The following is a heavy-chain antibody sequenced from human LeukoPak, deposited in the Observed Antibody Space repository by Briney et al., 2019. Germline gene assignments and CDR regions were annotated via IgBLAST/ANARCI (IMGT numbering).Heavy chain of an antibody. J-gene: IGHJ4*02. CDR1: GYTFTSYG. CDR3: ARGGRITMIVVVSPFDY. CDR2: ISAYNGNT. D-gene: IGHD3-22*01. Sequence: ASVKVSCKASGYTFTSYGICWVRQAPGQGLEWMGWISAYNGNTNYAQKLQGRVTMTTDTSTSTAYMELRSLRSDDTAVYYCARGGRITMIVVVSPFDYWGQGTLVTVSS. V-gene: IGHV1-18*01.